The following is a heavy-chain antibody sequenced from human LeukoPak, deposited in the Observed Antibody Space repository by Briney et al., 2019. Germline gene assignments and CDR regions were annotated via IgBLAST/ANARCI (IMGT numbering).Heavy chain of an antibody. CDR3: ARSRYLDWGGAFDM. J-gene: IGHJ3*02. V-gene: IGHV3-66*01. CDR1: GFTVSSNY. D-gene: IGHD3-9*01. Sequence: TGGSLRLSCAASGFTVSSNYMTWVRQAPRKGLEWVSVIYSGGSTYYADSVKGRFTISRDDSKNMVYLQLNSLRGEDTAIYYCARSRYLDWGGAFDMWGQGTMVTVSS. CDR2: IYSGGST.